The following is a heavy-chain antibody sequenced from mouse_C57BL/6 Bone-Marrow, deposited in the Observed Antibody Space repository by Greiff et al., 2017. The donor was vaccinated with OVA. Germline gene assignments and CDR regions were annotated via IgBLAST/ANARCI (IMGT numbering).Heavy chain of an antibody. Sequence: VQLQQSGTELVKPGASVKLSCKASGYTFTSYWMHWVKQRPGQGLEWIGNINPSNGGTNYNEKFKSKATLTVDKSSSTAYMQLSSLTSEDSAVYYCARSEAYYSNLYAMDYWGQGTSVTVSS. J-gene: IGHJ4*01. CDR2: INPSNGGT. CDR3: ARSEAYYSNLYAMDY. D-gene: IGHD2-5*01. V-gene: IGHV1-53*01. CDR1: GYTFTSYW.